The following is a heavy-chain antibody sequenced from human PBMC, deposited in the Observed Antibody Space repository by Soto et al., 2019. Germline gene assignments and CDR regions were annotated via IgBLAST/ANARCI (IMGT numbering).Heavy chain of an antibody. J-gene: IGHJ4*02. CDR3: AKPPRYYYDSSGYYFDY. D-gene: IGHD3-22*01. CDR2: ITGSGGST. CDR1: GFTFSDYA. Sequence: EVQLLESGGGLVQPGGSLRLSCAASGFTFSDYAMNWVRQAPGRGLEWVSTITGSGGSTYCADSVKGRFTISRDNSKNTLYLQMNSLRAEDTAVYYCAKPPRYYYDSSGYYFDYWGQGTLVTVSS. V-gene: IGHV3-23*01.